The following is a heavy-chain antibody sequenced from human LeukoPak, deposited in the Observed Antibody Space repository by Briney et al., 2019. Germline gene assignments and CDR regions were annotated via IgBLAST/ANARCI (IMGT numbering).Heavy chain of an antibody. CDR2: ISHSGTST. CDR3: STATYSSGYHYFES. Sequence: PGGSLRLSCAASKFTFGAYSMNWVRQAPGKGLEWVSSISHSGTSTYYADSVRGRFTISRDNAKTSLYLQMNTLRAEDTAVSFCSTATYSSGYHYFESWGQGTLVTVSS. CDR1: KFTFGAYS. D-gene: IGHD5-18*01. J-gene: IGHJ4*02. V-gene: IGHV3-21*01.